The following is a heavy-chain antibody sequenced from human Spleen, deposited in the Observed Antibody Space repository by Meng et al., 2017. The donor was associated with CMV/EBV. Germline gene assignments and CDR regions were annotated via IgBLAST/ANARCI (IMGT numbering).Heavy chain of an antibody. CDR1: GDSMTSGDY. J-gene: IGHJ6*02. CDR3: ARGNNYGSGVYFSYYYGLDV. V-gene: IGHV4-59*12. CDR2: IFYTGST. Sequence: SETLSLTCTVSGDSMTSGDYWSWIRLSPGKGLEWIGYIFYTGSTNYNPSLKSRVTISIDTSKSQFSLKLSSVTAADTAVYYCARGNNYGSGVYFSYYYGLDVWGQGTTVTVSS. D-gene: IGHD3-10*01.